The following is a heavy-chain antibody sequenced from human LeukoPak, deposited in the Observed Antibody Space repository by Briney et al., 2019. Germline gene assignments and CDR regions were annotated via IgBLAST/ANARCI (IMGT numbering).Heavy chain of an antibody. CDR3: ARDRHVPGLYYYYMDV. V-gene: IGHV3-53*01. D-gene: IGHD6-6*01. CDR2: IYPGGVT. CDR1: GFTINTNY. Sequence: GGSLRLSCAASGFTINTNYMNWVRQAPGRGLEWLSVIYPGGVTKYAESVKGRFTISRDNAKNSLYLQMNSLRPEDTAVYFCARDRHVPGLYYYYMDVWGKGTTVTVSS. J-gene: IGHJ6*03.